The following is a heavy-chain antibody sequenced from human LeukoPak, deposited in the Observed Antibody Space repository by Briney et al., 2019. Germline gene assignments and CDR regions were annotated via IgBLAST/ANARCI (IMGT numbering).Heavy chain of an antibody. CDR3: AKDLSSGWAPDY. CDR2: ISYDGSDK. D-gene: IGHD6-19*01. J-gene: IGHJ4*02. V-gene: IGHV3-30*18. Sequence: RSLRLSCAASGFTFSSYGMHWVRQAPGKGLEWVAVISYDGSDKYYADSVKGRFTSSRDNSKNTLYLQMNSLRAEDTAVYYCAKDLSSGWAPDYWGQGTLVAVSS. CDR1: GFTFSSYG.